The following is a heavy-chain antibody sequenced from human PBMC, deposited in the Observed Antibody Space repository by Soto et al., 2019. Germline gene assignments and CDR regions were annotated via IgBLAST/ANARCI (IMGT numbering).Heavy chain of an antibody. Sequence: GASVKVSCKASGYTFTSYAMHWVRQAHGQRLEWMGWINAGNGNTKYSQKFQGRVTITRDTSASTAYMELSSLRSEDTAVYQCARGVGVIVYYFDYWGQGTLVTVSS. V-gene: IGHV1-3*01. J-gene: IGHJ4*02. CDR1: GYTFTSYA. D-gene: IGHD3-22*01. CDR2: INAGNGNT. CDR3: ARGVGVIVYYFDY.